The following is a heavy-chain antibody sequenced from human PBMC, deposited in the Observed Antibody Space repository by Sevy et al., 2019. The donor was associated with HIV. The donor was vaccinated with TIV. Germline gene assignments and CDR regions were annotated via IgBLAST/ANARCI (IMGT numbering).Heavy chain of an antibody. CDR1: GDTFTNDY. V-gene: IGHV1-46*01. J-gene: IGHJ4*02. Sequence: ASVKVSCKPSGDTFTNDYMHWVRQAPGQGLEWMGIIDPSAGNASYAEKFQGRVTMAWDTSTSTIYMDLSSLRSEDTAVYYCVRADPAQHFDSWGQGTLVTVSS. CDR3: VRADPAQHFDS. CDR2: IDPSAGNA.